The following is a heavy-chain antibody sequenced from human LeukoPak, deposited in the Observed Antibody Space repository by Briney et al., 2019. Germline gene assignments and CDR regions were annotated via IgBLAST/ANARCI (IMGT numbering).Heavy chain of an antibody. V-gene: IGHV1-8*01. D-gene: IGHD4-23*01. CDR3: ARVGTVVTPSLVY. J-gene: IGHJ4*02. CDR2: MSPNSGNA. Sequence: ASVKVSCKASGYTFTSYDINWVRQATGQGLEWMGWMSPNSGNAGYAQKFQGRVTMTRNTSISTAYMELSSLRSEDTAVYYCARVGTVVTPSLVYWGQGTLVTVSS. CDR1: GYTFTSYD.